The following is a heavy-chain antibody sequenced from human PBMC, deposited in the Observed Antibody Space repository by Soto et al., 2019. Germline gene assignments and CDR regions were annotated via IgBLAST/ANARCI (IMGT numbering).Heavy chain of an antibody. V-gene: IGHV4-59*01. CDR3: ARALPYWYFDL. CDR1: GGSISSYY. Sequence: QVQLQESGPGLVKPSETLSLTCTVSGGSISSYYWSWIRQPPGKGLEWIGYIYYSGSTNYNPSLMSRVTISVDTSKNQFSLKLSSVTAADTAVYYCARALPYWYFDLWGRGTLVTVSS. CDR2: IYYSGST. J-gene: IGHJ2*01.